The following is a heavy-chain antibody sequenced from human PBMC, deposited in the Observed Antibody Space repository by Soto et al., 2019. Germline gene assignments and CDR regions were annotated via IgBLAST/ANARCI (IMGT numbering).Heavy chain of an antibody. J-gene: IGHJ6*02. CDR3: ARETVIVVVPAAMFFPRENLSYYYYGMDV. Sequence: GGSLRLSCAASGFTFSSYWMSWVRQAPGKGLEWVANIKQDGSEKYYVDSVKGRFTISRDNAKNSLYLQMNSLRAEDTAVYYCARETVIVVVPAAMFFPRENLSYYYYGMDVWGQGTTVTVSS. CDR1: GFTFSSYW. D-gene: IGHD2-2*01. CDR2: IKQDGSEK. V-gene: IGHV3-7*05.